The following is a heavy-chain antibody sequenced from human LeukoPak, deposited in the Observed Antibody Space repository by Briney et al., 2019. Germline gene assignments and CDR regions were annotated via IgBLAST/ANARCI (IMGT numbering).Heavy chain of an antibody. CDR2: INHSGST. CDR3: ARVIPDYSDSSGYYLGGSDY. Sequence: SETLSLTCAVYGGSFSGYYWSWIRQPPGKGLEWIGEINHSGSTNYNPSLKSRVTISVDTSKNQFSLKLSSVTAADTAVYYCARVIPDYSDSSGYYLGGSDYWGQGTLVTVSS. V-gene: IGHV4-34*01. D-gene: IGHD3-22*01. J-gene: IGHJ4*02. CDR1: GGSFSGYY.